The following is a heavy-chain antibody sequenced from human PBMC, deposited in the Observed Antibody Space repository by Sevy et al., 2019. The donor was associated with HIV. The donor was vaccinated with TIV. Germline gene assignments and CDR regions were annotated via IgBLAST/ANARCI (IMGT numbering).Heavy chain of an antibody. D-gene: IGHD2-8*01. V-gene: IGHV3-30*02. J-gene: IGHJ5*02. Sequence: GGSLRLSCVASGFTFRDYGMNWVRQAAGRGLEWLTFIRNDGSTRYYADSVKGRFTISRDNAKNSLNLQMNSLRAEDTAVYYCTRNGGAFDNGFDPWGQGTLVTVSS. CDR1: GFTFRDYG. CDR2: IRNDGSTR. CDR3: TRNGGAFDNGFDP.